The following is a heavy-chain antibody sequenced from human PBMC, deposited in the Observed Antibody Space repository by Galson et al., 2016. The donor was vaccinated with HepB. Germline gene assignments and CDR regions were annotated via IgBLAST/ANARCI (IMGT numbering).Heavy chain of an antibody. CDR2: ISGDGVP. Sequence: SLRLSCAASGFTFSSYAMSWVRQAPGKGLEWVSSISGDGVPYYVDSMKGRFTISRDNSKDTLYLQMISLRAEDTAVYYCARDRGFYSSTWDWGQGTLVTVSS. CDR1: GFTFSSYA. CDR3: ARDRGFYSSTWD. V-gene: IGHV3-23*01. D-gene: IGHD2-2*01. J-gene: IGHJ4*02.